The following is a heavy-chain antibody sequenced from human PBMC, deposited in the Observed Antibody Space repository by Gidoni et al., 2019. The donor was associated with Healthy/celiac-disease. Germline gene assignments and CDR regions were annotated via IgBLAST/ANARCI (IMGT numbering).Heavy chain of an antibody. J-gene: IGHJ3*02. CDR1: GFPFDDYA. V-gene: IGHV3-9*01. Sequence: EVQLVEAGGGLVQPGRSLRLSCAACGFPFDDYAMQWVRQAPGQGLEWVSGISWNSGSIGYADSVKGRFTISRDNAKNSLYLQMNSLRAEDTALYYCAKDIGVSYDSSGRAWAFDIWGQGTMVTVSS. D-gene: IGHD3-22*01. CDR2: ISWNSGSI. CDR3: AKDIGVSYDSSGRAWAFDI.